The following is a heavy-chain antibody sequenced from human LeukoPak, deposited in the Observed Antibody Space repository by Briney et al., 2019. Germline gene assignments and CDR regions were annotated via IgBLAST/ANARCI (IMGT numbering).Heavy chain of an antibody. CDR1: GGSISSYY. V-gene: IGHV4-59*08. D-gene: IGHD6-19*01. Sequence: SETLSLTCTVPGGSISSYYWSWIRQPPGKGLEWIGYIYYSGSTNYNPSLKSRVTISVDTSKNQFSLKLSSVTAADTAVYYCASAEFTSGSVDYWGQGTLVTVSS. CDR2: IYYSGST. J-gene: IGHJ4*02. CDR3: ASAEFTSGSVDY.